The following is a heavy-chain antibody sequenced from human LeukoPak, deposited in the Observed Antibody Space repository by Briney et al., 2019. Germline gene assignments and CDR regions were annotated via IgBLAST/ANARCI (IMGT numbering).Heavy chain of an antibody. Sequence: KPSETLSLTCAVYGGSFSGYYWSWIRQPPGKGLEWIGEINHSGSTNYSPSLKSRVTISVDTSKNQFSLKLSSVTAADTAVYYCARAEGGSEGYYYGMDVWGQGTTVTVSS. CDR3: ARAEGGSEGYYYGMDV. CDR2: INHSGST. V-gene: IGHV4-34*01. D-gene: IGHD1-26*01. J-gene: IGHJ6*02. CDR1: GGSFSGYY.